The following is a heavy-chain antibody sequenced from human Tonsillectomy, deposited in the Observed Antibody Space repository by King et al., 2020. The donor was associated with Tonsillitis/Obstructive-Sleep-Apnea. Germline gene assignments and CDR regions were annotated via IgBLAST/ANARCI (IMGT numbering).Heavy chain of an antibody. CDR1: GVIFFSYS. CDR3: ARDIGFHQY. D-gene: IGHD2-15*01. J-gene: IGHJ4*02. V-gene: IGHV3-48*02. Sequence: VQLVESGGGFVQPGGSLRLSFAASGVIFFSYSLNWVRQAPGKGLEVVAYISSGSQTIYYADSVKGRFTISRDNAKNSLYLQMNSLRDEDAAVYYCARDIGFHQYWGQGTLVTVSS. CDR2: ISSGSQTI.